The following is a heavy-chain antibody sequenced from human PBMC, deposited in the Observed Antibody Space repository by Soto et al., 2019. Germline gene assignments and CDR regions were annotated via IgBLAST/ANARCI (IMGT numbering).Heavy chain of an antibody. V-gene: IGHV3-7*01. CDR3: TRWDGCCSGGSCFFDS. CDR1: GFSLTPYW. D-gene: IGHD2-15*01. J-gene: IGHJ4*02. Sequence: EVQLVESGGGLVQSGGSLRLSCLASGFSLTPYWMSWVRQTPRKGLEWVAKINEDGSKRDYMESVEGRFTISRDNAKNSVSLQMDSLRVDDTAMYYCTRWDGCCSGGSCFFDSWGQGTLVTVSS. CDR2: INEDGSKR.